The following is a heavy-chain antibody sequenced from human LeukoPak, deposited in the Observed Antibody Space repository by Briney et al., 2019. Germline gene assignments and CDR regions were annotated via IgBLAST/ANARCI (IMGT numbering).Heavy chain of an antibody. Sequence: SETLSLTCTVSGGSIRSSSYYWSWIREPPGKGLEWIGYIYYSGSTNYNPSLKSRVTISVDTSKNQFSLKLSSVTAADTAVYYCAREGVDGSAYCSGGSCFHLDYWGQGTLVTVSS. CDR1: GGSIRSSSYY. J-gene: IGHJ4*02. CDR3: AREGVDGSAYCSGGSCFHLDY. V-gene: IGHV4-61*01. CDR2: IYYSGST. D-gene: IGHD2-15*01.